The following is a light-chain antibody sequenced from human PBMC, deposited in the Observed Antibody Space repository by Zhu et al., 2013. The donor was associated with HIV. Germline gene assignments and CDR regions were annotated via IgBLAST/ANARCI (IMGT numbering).Light chain of an antibody. CDR3: QQRSNWPPIT. CDR2: DAS. V-gene: IGKV3D-20*02. CDR1: QSVSSSY. J-gene: IGKJ5*01. Sequence: EIVLTQPPGTLSLSPGERATLSCRASQSVSSSYLAWYQQKPGQAPRLLIYDASNRATGIPARFSGSGSGTDFTLTISSLEPEDFAVYYCQQRSNWPPITFGQGTRLDIK.